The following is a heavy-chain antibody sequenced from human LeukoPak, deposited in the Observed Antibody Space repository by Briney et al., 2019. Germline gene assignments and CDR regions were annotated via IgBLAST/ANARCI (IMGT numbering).Heavy chain of an antibody. CDR2: INPNSGGT. Sequence: ASVKVSCKASGYTFTGYYMHWVRQAPGQGLEWMGWINPNSGGTNYAQKFQGRVTMTRDTSISTAYMELSRLRSDDTAVYYCARETVGATHVNWFDPWGQGTLVTVSS. V-gene: IGHV1-2*02. J-gene: IGHJ5*02. D-gene: IGHD1-26*01. CDR3: ARETVGATHVNWFDP. CDR1: GYTFTGYY.